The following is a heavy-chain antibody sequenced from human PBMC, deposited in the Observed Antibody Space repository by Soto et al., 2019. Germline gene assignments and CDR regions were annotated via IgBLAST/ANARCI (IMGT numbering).Heavy chain of an antibody. J-gene: IGHJ3*01. CDR3: AKETSPNTYYTFDF. CDR1: GFTFSTYA. CDR2: ISENGVYT. D-gene: IGHD1-26*01. V-gene: IGHV3-23*01. Sequence: GGSLRLSCTASGFTFSTYAMSWVRQAPGEGLEWVSSISENGVYTDYADSVKGRFTISRDNSKNTLYVQMTSLRAEDTAVYYCAKETSPNTYYTFDFWGQGTMVTVSS.